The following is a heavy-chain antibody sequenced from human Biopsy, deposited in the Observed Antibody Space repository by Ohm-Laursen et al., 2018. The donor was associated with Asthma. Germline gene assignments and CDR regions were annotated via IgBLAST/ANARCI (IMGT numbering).Heavy chain of an antibody. CDR3: AKLRITMVQGVIINVECYYGMDV. CDR2: IYHSGST. CDR1: GGSISSSNW. J-gene: IGHJ6*02. Sequence: SDTLSLTWAVSGGSISSSNWWSWVRQPPGKGLEWIGEIYHSGSTNYNPSLKSRVTISVDKSKNQFSLKLSSVTAADTAVYYCAKLRITMVQGVIINVECYYGMDVWGQGTTVTVSS. D-gene: IGHD3-10*01. V-gene: IGHV4-4*02.